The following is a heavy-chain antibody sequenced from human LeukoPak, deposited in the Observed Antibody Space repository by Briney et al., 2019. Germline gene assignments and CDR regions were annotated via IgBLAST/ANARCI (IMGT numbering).Heavy chain of an antibody. D-gene: IGHD1-26*01. CDR2: TRNKANSYTT. V-gene: IGHV3-72*01. Sequence: GGPLRLSCATSGFTFSDHYMDWVRQAPGKGLEWVGRTRNKANSYTTEYAASVKGRFTISRDDSKNSLYLEMNSLKTEDTAVYYCTRVSGRYLDYWGHTTTVTVSS. CDR1: GFTFSDHY. J-gene: IGHJ4*03. CDR3: TRVSGRYLDY.